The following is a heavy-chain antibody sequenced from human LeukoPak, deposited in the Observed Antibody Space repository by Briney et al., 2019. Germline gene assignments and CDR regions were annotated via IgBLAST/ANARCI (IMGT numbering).Heavy chain of an antibody. CDR3: ARQLDYYDKRDY. J-gene: IGHJ4*02. Sequence: GEPLQISCKGSGYSFTNYGISWVRQLPGKGLEWMGRIDTSDSYSNYGPSFQGHVTISPDRSISTAYLQWRSLKASDTAMYYCARQLDYYDKRDYWGQGTLVTVAS. CDR2: IDTSDSYS. D-gene: IGHD3-22*01. V-gene: IGHV5-10-1*01. CDR1: GYSFTNYG.